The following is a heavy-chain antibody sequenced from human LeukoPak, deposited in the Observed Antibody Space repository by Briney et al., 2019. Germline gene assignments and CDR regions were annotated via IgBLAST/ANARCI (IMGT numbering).Heavy chain of an antibody. D-gene: IGHD1-1*01. V-gene: IGHV3-9*01. J-gene: IGHJ3*02. CDR1: GFTFDDYA. CDR2: ISWNSGSI. Sequence: GGSLRLSCAASGFTFDDYAMHWVRQAPGKGLEWVSGISWNSGSIGYADSVKGRFTISRDNAKNSLYLQMNSLRAEDTALYYCASRPARKGGAFDIWGQGTMVTVSS. CDR3: ASRPARKGGAFDI.